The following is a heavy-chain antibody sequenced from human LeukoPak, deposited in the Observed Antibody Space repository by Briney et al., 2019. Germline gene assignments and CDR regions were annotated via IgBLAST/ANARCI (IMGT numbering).Heavy chain of an antibody. Sequence: SETLSLTCTVSGGSISSSSYYWGWIRQPPGKGLEWIGSIYYSGSTYYNPSLKSRVTISVDTSKNQFSLELSSVTAADTAVYYCARVKVAGNWFDPWGQGTLVTVSS. CDR3: ARVKVAGNWFDP. CDR1: GGSISSSSYY. J-gene: IGHJ5*02. D-gene: IGHD3-22*01. V-gene: IGHV4-39*07. CDR2: IYYSGST.